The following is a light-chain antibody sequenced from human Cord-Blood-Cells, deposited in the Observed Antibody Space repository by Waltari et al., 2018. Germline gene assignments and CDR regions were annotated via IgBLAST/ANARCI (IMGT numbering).Light chain of an antibody. CDR1: PSLLHSNGYNY. J-gene: IGKJ3*01. CDR3: QQALHSPST. V-gene: IGKV2-28*01. Sequence: DIVMTQSRRSMPVTPGEPASISCRSSPSLLHSNGYNYLDWYRQKPGQSPQLLIYLGSNRASGVPDRFSGSGSGTDFTLTISRVEAEDVAVYYCQQALHSPSTFGPGTKVEIK. CDR2: LGS.